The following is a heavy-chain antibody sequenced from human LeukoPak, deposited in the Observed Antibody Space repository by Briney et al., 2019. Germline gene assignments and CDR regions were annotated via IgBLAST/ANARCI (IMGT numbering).Heavy chain of an antibody. D-gene: IGHD2-2*03. CDR2: VNPKSGNA. J-gene: IGHJ4*02. V-gene: IGHV1-8*03. Sequence: GASVKVSCNASGYSFTSYDMNWVRQAPGQGLEWMGWVNPKSGNAGYAQKFQARVTITRDNSISAAYMELSSLTSDDTAVYFCARDLPPGYCISVVCHPPIHFDFWGEGTLVTVSS. CDR3: ARDLPPGYCISVVCHPPIHFDF. CDR1: GYSFTSYD.